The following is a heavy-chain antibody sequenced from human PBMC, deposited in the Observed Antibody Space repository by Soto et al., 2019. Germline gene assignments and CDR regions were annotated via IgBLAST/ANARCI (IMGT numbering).Heavy chain of an antibody. CDR3: AKDHRSTYYYDSSGYWQAFDI. D-gene: IGHD3-22*01. Sequence: EVQLLESGGGLVQPGGSLRLSCAASGFTFSSYAMSWVRQAPGKGLEWVSAISGSGGSTYYADSVKGRFTISRDNSKNTLYLQMNSLRAEDTAVYYCAKDHRSTYYYDSSGYWQAFDIWGQGTMVTVSS. J-gene: IGHJ3*02. CDR2: ISGSGGST. V-gene: IGHV3-23*01. CDR1: GFTFSSYA.